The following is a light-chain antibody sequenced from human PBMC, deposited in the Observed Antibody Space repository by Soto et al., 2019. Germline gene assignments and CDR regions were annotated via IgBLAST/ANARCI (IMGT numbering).Light chain of an antibody. CDR3: QQHYNIPWT. CDR1: QSVLYSSNNKNY. CDR2: WAS. V-gene: IGKV4-1*01. Sequence: IVMTQSPDSLAVSLGERATINCKSSQSVLYSSNNKNYLVWYQQKPGQPPKLLIYWASTRKSGVPDRFSGSGSVTDFTLTISSLQAEDVAVYYCQQHYNIPWTFGQGTKVEIK. J-gene: IGKJ1*01.